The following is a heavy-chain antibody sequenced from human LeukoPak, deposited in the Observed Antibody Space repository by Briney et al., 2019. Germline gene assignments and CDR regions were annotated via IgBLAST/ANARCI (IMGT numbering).Heavy chain of an antibody. Sequence: GGSLRLSCAASGFTFSSYAMNWVRQAPGKGLAWVSGINNSGGSTYYADSVKGRFTISRDNSKNTLYLQMNGLSGEDTAVYYCARHYYGSGRIVDWGQGTLVTVSS. CDR3: ARHYYGSGRIVD. D-gene: IGHD3-10*01. CDR2: INNSGGST. V-gene: IGHV3-23*01. J-gene: IGHJ4*02. CDR1: GFTFSSYA.